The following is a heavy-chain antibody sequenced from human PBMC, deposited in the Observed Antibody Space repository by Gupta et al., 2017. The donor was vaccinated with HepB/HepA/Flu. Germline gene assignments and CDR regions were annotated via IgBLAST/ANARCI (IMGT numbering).Heavy chain of an antibody. CDR2: ISYGGESH. J-gene: IGHJ4*02. CDR1: GFTFRSFG. Sequence: QVQLVDSGGGVVQSGGSLRLSCASSGFTFRSFGMHWVRLAPGKGRAWMEFISYGGESHGNADSVKGRFTISRDETKTTVDMQMQRLRGEDTSLYYGARDGSNYEIAVGGQGTMVTVYS. CDR3: ARDGSNYEIAV. V-gene: IGHV3-30*19. D-gene: IGHD3-9*01.